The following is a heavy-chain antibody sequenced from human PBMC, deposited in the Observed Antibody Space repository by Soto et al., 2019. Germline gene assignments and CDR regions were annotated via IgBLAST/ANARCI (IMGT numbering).Heavy chain of an antibody. Sequence: EVQLVESGGDLVQPGGCLRLSCAASGFTFSSYWMSWVRKAPGKGLEWVANIKQDGSEKYYVDSVKGRFTISRDNARNSVFLQMNSLRADDTAVYYCARDIYYGSGSPVAADWGQGTLVTVSS. CDR3: ARDIYYGSGSPVAAD. CDR1: GFTFSSYW. D-gene: IGHD3-10*01. CDR2: IKQDGSEK. V-gene: IGHV3-7*01. J-gene: IGHJ4*02.